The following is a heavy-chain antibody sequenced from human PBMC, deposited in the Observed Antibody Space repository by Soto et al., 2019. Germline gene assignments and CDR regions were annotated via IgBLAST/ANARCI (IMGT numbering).Heavy chain of an antibody. J-gene: IGHJ5*02. Sequence: SETLSLTCTVSGGSISSYYWSWIRQPAGKGLEWIGRIYTSGSTNYNPSLKSRVTMSVDTSKNQFSLKLSSVTAADTAVYYCARDRETYYDFWRGQQTLYNWFDPWGQGTLVTVSS. V-gene: IGHV4-4*07. CDR3: ARDRETYYDFWRGQQTLYNWFDP. D-gene: IGHD3-3*01. CDR2: IYTSGST. CDR1: GGSISSYY.